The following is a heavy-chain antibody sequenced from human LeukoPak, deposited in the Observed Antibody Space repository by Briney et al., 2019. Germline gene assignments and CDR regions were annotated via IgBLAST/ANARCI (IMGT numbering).Heavy chain of an antibody. CDR2: INHSGST. J-gene: IGHJ4*02. D-gene: IGHD3-16*02. CDR1: GGSFSGYY. V-gene: IGHV4-34*01. Sequence: SETLSLTCAVYGGSFSGYYWSWIRQPPGKGLEWIGEINHSGSTNYNPSLKSRVTISVDTSKNQFSLKLSSVTAADTAVYYCARVQNFYDYVWGSYRLAGGFDYWGQGTLVTASS. CDR3: ARVQNFYDYVWGSYRLAGGFDY.